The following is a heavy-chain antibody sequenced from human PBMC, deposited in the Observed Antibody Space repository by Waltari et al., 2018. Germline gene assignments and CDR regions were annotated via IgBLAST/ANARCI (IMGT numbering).Heavy chain of an antibody. CDR1: GGSFSAYY. Sequence: QVQLQQWGAGLLKPSETLSLTCAVYGGSFSAYYWSWIRQPPGKGLEWIGEINHSGSTNYNPSLKSRVTISVDTSKNQFSLKLSSVTAADTAVYYCARGEYYYDSSGYHYGMDVWGQGTTVTVSS. J-gene: IGHJ6*02. CDR3: ARGEYYYDSSGYHYGMDV. V-gene: IGHV4-34*01. D-gene: IGHD3-22*01. CDR2: INHSGST.